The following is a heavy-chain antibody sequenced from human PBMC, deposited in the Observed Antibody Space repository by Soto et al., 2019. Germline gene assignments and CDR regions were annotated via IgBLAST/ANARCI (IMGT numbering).Heavy chain of an antibody. CDR2: INHSGST. V-gene: IGHV4-34*01. CDR1: GGSFSGSY. CDR3: ARGQGGYSYPNWFDP. J-gene: IGHJ5*02. Sequence: QVQLQQWGAGLLKPSETLSLTCAVYGGSFSGSYGSWIRQPPGKGLEWIGEINHSGSTNYNPSLKSRVTISVDTAKHQFSLKLSSVTAADTAVYYCARGQGGYSYPNWFDPWGQGTLVTVSS. D-gene: IGHD5-18*01.